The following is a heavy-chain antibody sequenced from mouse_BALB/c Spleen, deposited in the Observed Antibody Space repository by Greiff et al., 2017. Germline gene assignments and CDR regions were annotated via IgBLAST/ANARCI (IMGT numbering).Heavy chain of an antibody. D-gene: IGHD2-12*01. CDR3: ARRGYSHDGDYYAMDY. CDR1: GFTFSSYA. CDR2: ISSGGSYT. V-gene: IGHV5-9-3*01. J-gene: IGHJ4*01. Sequence: EVKLMESGGGLVKPGGSLKLSCAASGFTFSSYAMSWVRQTPEKRLEWVATISSGGSYTYYPDSVKGRFTISRDNAKNTLYLQMSSLRSEDTAMYYCARRGYSHDGDYYAMDYWGQGTSVTVSS.